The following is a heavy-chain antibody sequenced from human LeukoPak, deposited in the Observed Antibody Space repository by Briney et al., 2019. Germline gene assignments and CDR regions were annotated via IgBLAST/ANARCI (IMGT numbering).Heavy chain of an antibody. CDR1: GYTFTGYY. J-gene: IGHJ3*02. CDR2: INPNSGGT. D-gene: IGHD3-9*01. V-gene: IGHV1-2*02. CDR3: AREFIHYDILTGYYRKDDAFDI. Sequence: ASVKVSCKASGYTFTGYYMHWVRQAPGQGLEWMGWINPNSGGTNYAQKFQGRVTMTRDTSISTAYMELSRLRSDDTAVYCCAREFIHYDILTGYYRKDDAFDIWGQGTMVTVPS.